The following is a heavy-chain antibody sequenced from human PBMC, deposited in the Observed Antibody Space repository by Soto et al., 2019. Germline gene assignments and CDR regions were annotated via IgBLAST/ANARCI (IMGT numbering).Heavy chain of an antibody. J-gene: IGHJ6*02. V-gene: IGHV1-69*01. CDR2: IIPIAVTA. Sequence: QVQLVQSGAEVKKPGSSVKVSCKASGGTFSSYAISWVRQAPGQGLEWMGGIIPIAVTANYAQKFQGRVTITADESTSTAYMEMSSLRSEDTAVYYCARSQGSSTSLEIYYYYYYGMDVWGQGTMVTVSS. CDR3: ARSQGSSTSLEIYYYYYYGMDV. D-gene: IGHD2-2*01. CDR1: GGTFSSYA.